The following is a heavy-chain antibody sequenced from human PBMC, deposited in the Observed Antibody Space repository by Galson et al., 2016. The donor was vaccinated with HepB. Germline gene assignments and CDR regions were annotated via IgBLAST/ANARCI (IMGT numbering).Heavy chain of an antibody. J-gene: IGHJ4*02. CDR3: ARARVPGYYDYWSGNYPLEY. CDR2: ISPRNGDT. CDR1: GYTFVSYG. V-gene: IGHV1-18*01. D-gene: IGHD3-3*01. Sequence: SVKVSCKASGYTFVSYGINWVRQAPGQGLEWMGWISPRNGDTGYAQKIKGRVTMTKDTPTNTAYMELRSLTSDDTGIYYCARARVPGYYDYWSGNYPLEYWGLGTLVTVSS.